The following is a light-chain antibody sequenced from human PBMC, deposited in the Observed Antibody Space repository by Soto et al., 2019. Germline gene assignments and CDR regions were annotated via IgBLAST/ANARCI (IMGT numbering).Light chain of an antibody. CDR2: GAS. Sequence: EIVMTQSPATLSVSPGERATLSCRASQTVIHNHLAWHQQKPGQTPRLLVYGASSRATGIPDRFSGSGSGTDFTLTISRLEPEDFAVYYCQQYGSSPRTFGQGTKVDIK. J-gene: IGKJ1*01. CDR3: QQYGSSPRT. CDR1: QTVIHNH. V-gene: IGKV3-20*01.